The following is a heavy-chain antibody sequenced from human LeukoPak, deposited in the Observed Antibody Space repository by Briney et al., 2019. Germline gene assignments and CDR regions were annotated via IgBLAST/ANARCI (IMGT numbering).Heavy chain of an antibody. Sequence: SETLSLTCTVSGGSISSYYWSWIRQPPGKGLEWIGYIYYSGSTNYNPSLKSRVTISVDTSKNQFSLKLSSVTAADTAVYYCAREMRGDAFDIWGQGTMVTVYS. CDR1: GGSISSYY. D-gene: IGHD3-16*01. J-gene: IGHJ3*02. CDR2: IYYSGST. V-gene: IGHV4-59*01. CDR3: AREMRGDAFDI.